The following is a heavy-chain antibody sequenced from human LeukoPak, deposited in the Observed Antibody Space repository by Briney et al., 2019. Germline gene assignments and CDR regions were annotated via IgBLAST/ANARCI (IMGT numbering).Heavy chain of an antibody. CDR3: ARARYNDF. CDR1: GFTFSNYW. Sequence: GGSLRLSCAASGFTFSNYWMSWVRQAPGMGLEWVANIKQDGSEKNYVDSVKGQFTISRDNAKNSLYLQMNSLRAEDTAVYYCARARYNDFWGQGTLVTVSS. J-gene: IGHJ4*02. CDR2: IKQDGSEK. D-gene: IGHD1-14*01. V-gene: IGHV3-7*01.